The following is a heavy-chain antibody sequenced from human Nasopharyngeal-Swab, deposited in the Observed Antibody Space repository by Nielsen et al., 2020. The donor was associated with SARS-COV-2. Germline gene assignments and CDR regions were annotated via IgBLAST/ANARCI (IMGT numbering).Heavy chain of an antibody. CDR1: GGSISSYY. D-gene: IGHD3-22*01. Sequence: GSLRLSCTVSGGSISSYYWSWIRQPPGKGLEWIGYIYYSGSTNYNPSLKSRVTISVDTSKNQFSLKLSSVTAADTAVYYCARNLVGYYYDMVGAFDIWGQGTMVT. J-gene: IGHJ3*02. CDR3: ARNLVGYYYDMVGAFDI. V-gene: IGHV4-59*01. CDR2: IYYSGST.